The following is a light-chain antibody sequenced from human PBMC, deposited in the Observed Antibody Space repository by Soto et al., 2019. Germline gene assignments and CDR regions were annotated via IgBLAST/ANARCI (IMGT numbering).Light chain of an antibody. CDR1: QSVAANY. CDR2: GAS. V-gene: IGKV3D-20*02. CDR3: QQRSNWPPQVT. J-gene: IGKJ5*01. Sequence: EVVLTQSPGTLSLSPGERATLSCRASQSVAANYLAWYQQKRGQAPRLLIYGASARALGIPDRFSGSGSGTDFTLTISSLEPEDFAVYYCQQRSNWPPQVTFGQGTRLRL.